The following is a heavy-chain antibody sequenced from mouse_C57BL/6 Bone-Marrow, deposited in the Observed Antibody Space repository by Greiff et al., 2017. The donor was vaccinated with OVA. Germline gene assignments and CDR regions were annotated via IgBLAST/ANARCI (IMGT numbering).Heavy chain of an antibody. CDR3: TFYYGSSYGYFDV. V-gene: IGHV1-39*01. J-gene: IGHJ1*03. CDR2: INPNSGTT. D-gene: IGHD1-1*01. CDR1: GYSFTDYN. Sequence: LEESGPELVKPGASVKISCKASGYSFTDYNMNWVKQSNGKSLEWIGVINPNSGTTSYNQKFKGKATLTVDQSSSTAYMQLNSLTSEDSAVYYCTFYYGSSYGYFDVWGTGTAVTVSA.